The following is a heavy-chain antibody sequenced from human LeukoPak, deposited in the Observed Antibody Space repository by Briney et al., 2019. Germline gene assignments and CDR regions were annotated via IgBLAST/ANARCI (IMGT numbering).Heavy chain of an antibody. V-gene: IGHV4-34*01. CDR1: GWSLSGLY. D-gene: IGHD6-6*01. CDR3: ARLPWYSSSPPYGMDV. Sequence: ETLSLTCAVHGWSLSGLYLEWNRPPPGEGLGWIGEIHHSGSTNYNPSLKSRVTISVDTSKNQFSLKLSSVTAADTAVYYCARLPWYSSSPPYGMDVWGQGTTVTVSS. J-gene: IGHJ6*02. CDR2: IHHSGST.